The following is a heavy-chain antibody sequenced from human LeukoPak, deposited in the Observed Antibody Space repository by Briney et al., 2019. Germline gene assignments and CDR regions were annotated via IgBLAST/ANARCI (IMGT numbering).Heavy chain of an antibody. D-gene: IGHD3-10*01. J-gene: IGHJ4*02. Sequence: PSETLSLTCTVSGGSISSSGYYWSWIRQPPGKGLEWIGEINHSGSTNYNPSLKSRVTISVDTSKNQFSLKLSSVTAADTAVYYCARGRGLLADRTDYWGQGTLVTVSS. CDR1: GGSISSSGYY. CDR3: ARGRGLLADRTDY. V-gene: IGHV4-39*07. CDR2: INHSGST.